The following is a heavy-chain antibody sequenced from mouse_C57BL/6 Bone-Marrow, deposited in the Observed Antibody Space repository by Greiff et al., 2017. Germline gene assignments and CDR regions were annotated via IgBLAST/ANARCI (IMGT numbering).Heavy chain of an antibody. D-gene: IGHD1-2*01. Sequence: QVQLKQPGAELVMPGASVKLSCKASGYTFTSYWMHWVKQRPGQGLEWIGEIDPSDSYTNYNQKFKGKSTLTVDKYSRTAYMPFSSLTSVDSAVYYCSITAMVQYYSMDYWGQGTSVTVSS. CDR3: SITAMVQYYSMDY. V-gene: IGHV1-69*01. J-gene: IGHJ4*01. CDR2: IDPSDSYT. CDR1: GYTFTSYW.